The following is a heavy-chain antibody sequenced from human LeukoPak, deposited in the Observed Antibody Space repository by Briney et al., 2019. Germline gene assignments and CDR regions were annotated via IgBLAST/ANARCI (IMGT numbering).Heavy chain of an antibody. CDR2: IYHSGST. CDR1: GYSISSGYY. Sequence: SETLSLTCTVSGYSISSGYYWGWIRQPPGKGLEWIGSIYHSGSTYYNPSLKSRVTISVDTSKNQFSLKLSSVTAADTAVYYCARGVYYGSGSYYNARGFDYWGQGTLVTVSS. CDR3: ARGVYYGSGSYYNARGFDY. J-gene: IGHJ4*02. D-gene: IGHD3-10*01. V-gene: IGHV4-38-2*02.